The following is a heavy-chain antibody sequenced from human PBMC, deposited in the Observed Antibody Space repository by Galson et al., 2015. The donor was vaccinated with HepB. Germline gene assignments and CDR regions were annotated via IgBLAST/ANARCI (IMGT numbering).Heavy chain of an antibody. CDR3: AKGGSTVTTRDHKHDAFDI. Sequence: SLRLSCAASGFTFSSYAMSWVRQAPGKGLEWVSAISGSGGSTYYADSVKGRFTISRDNSKNTLYLQMNSLRAEDTAVYYCAKGGSTVTTRDHKHDAFDIWGQGTMVTVSS. J-gene: IGHJ3*02. D-gene: IGHD4-11*01. CDR2: ISGSGGST. V-gene: IGHV3-23*01. CDR1: GFTFSSYA.